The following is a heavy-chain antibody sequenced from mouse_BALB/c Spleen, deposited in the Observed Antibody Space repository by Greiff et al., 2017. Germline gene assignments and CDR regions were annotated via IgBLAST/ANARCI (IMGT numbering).Heavy chain of an antibody. Sequence: EVQLVESGGGLVQPGGSLKLSCAASGFTFSSYTMSWVRQTPEKRLEWVAYISNGGGSTYYPDTVKGRFTISRDNAKNTLYLQMSSLKSEDTAMYYCARHHSQLAWFAYWGQGTLVTVSA. CDR3: ARHHSQLAWFAY. J-gene: IGHJ3*01. V-gene: IGHV5-12-2*01. CDR2: ISNGGGST. CDR1: GFTFSSYT. D-gene: IGHD4-1*02.